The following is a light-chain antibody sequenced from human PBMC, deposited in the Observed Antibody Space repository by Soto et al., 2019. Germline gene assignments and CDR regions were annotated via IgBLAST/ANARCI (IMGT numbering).Light chain of an antibody. CDR2: DAS. J-gene: IGKJ1*01. CDR3: QQYNNWPGGK. V-gene: IGKV1-33*01. Sequence: DIQMTQSPSSLSASVGDIVTITCHASQDISNYLNWYQQKPGKAPKLLIYDASNLETGVPSRFSGSGSGTEFTLTISSLQSEDFAVYYCQQYNNWPGGKFGQGTKVDIK. CDR1: QDISNY.